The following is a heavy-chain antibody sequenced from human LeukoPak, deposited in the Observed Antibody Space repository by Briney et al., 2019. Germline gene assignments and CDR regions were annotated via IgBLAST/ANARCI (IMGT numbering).Heavy chain of an antibody. J-gene: IGHJ3*02. D-gene: IGHD3-3*01. CDR1: GGSISSSRYY. V-gene: IGHV4-39*01. CDR2: IDHSGST. Sequence: SETLSLTCTVSGGSISSSRYYWAWTRQHPGMGLERIASIDHSGSTNYNPSLKSRVTTSVDTSKNQFSLKLSSVTAADTAVYYCARSRLEWFASDAFDIWGQGTMVAVSS. CDR3: ARSRLEWFASDAFDI.